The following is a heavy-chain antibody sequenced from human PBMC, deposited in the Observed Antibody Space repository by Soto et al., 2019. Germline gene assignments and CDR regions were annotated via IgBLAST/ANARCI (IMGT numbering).Heavy chain of an antibody. Sequence: GYTFASGGISMVKQAPGQGLEWMGWISAYNGNTNYAQKLQGRVTMTTDTSTSTAYMELRSLRSDDTAVYYCAARGYDYIWGSYRSPNDAFDIWGQGTMVTVSS. CDR3: AARGYDYIWGSYRSPNDAFDI. V-gene: IGHV1-18*01. CDR2: ISAYNGNT. J-gene: IGHJ3*02. CDR1: GYTFASGG. D-gene: IGHD3-16*02.